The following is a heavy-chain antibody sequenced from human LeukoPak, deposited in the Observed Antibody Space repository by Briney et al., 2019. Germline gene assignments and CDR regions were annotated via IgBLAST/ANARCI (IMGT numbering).Heavy chain of an antibody. CDR3: AKAPAIAVDVAFDI. J-gene: IGHJ3*02. CDR2: INSDGSST. D-gene: IGHD6-19*01. V-gene: IGHV3-74*01. CDR1: GFTFSSYW. Sequence: PGGSLRLSCAASGFTFSSYWMHWVRQAPGKGLVWVSRINSDGSSTSYADSVKGRFTISRDNSKNSLYLQMNSLRTEDTALYYCAKAPAIAVDVAFDIWGQGTMVTVSS.